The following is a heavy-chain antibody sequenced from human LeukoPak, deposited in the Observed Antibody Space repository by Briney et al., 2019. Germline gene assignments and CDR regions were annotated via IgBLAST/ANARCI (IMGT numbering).Heavy chain of an antibody. CDR3: VRDSPSGFFDL. CDR1: GFTFSSYW. V-gene: IGHV3-74*01. J-gene: IGHJ2*01. CDR2: INPDGTVT. Sequence: GGSLRLSCAASGFTFSSYWMHWVRQAPGKGLVWVSPINPDGTVTTYADSVKGRFTISRDNAKNTLYLQMNSLRVEDTAVYYCVRDSPSGFFDLWGRGTLVTASS. D-gene: IGHD6-19*01.